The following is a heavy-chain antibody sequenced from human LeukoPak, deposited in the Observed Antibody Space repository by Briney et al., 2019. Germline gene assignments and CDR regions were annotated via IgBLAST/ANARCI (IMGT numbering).Heavy chain of an antibody. CDR1: GVTFDDYA. CDR2: NSWNSCSI. Sequence: PGGSLRLPCAASGVTFDDYAMQWARQARGKGRVGGGDNSWNSCSIVHADSVKGRINISRENDKNSLYLQMNSLGAEDMALYYCAKSGSYEAAFDYWGQGALVTVSS. D-gene: IGHD1-26*01. CDR3: AKSGSYEAAFDY. V-gene: IGHV3-9*03. J-gene: IGHJ4*02.